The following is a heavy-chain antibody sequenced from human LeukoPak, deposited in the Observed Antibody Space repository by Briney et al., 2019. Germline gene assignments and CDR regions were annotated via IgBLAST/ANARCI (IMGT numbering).Heavy chain of an antibody. D-gene: IGHD6-19*01. CDR3: ARDWGGGWYGYFDY. Sequence: ASVNVSCKAAGYTFTSYYMHWGRQAPGQGLEWMGIINPSGGSTSYAQKFQGRVTMTRDTSTSTVYMELSSLRSEDTAVYYCARDWGGGWYGYFDYWGQGTLVTVSS. V-gene: IGHV1-46*01. J-gene: IGHJ4*02. CDR2: INPSGGST. CDR1: GYTFTSYY.